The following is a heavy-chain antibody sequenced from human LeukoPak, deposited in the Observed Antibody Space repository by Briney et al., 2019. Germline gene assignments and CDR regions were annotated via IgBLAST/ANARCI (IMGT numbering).Heavy chain of an antibody. V-gene: IGHV4-39*01. D-gene: IGHD3-22*01. Sequence: SETLSLTCSVSGGSISSSSCHWDWIRQPPGQGLEWIGGIYSSGSTSYNPSLKSRVTMSVDTSKNQFSLKLSSVTAADTAMYYCARHDSSVDYADYWGQGTLVTVSS. CDR3: ARHDSSVDYADY. CDR1: GGSISSSSCH. CDR2: IYSSGST. J-gene: IGHJ4*02.